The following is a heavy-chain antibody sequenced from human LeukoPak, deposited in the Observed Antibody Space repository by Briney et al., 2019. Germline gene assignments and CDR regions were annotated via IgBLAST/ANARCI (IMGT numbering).Heavy chain of an antibody. CDR3: ARLPLRRGVYYYYGMDV. V-gene: IGHV1-18*04. CDR1: GYTFTNYG. Sequence: ASVTVSFKGSGYTFTNYGISWVGQAPGQGGEGMGWISAYKGNTNYAQKLQGRVTMTTDTSTSTAYMELRSLRSDDTAVYYCARLPLRRGVYYYYGMDVWGKGTTVTVSS. CDR2: ISAYKGNT. J-gene: IGHJ6*04. D-gene: IGHD3-16*01.